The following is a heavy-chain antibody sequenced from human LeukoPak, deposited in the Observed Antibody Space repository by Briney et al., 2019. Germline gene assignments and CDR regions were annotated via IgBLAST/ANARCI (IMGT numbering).Heavy chain of an antibody. V-gene: IGHV1-18*04. CDR1: GYTFTGYY. CDR3: ASVVSSGYDFGAFDV. Sequence: ASVKVSCKASGYTFTGYYIHWVRQAPGQGLEWMGWISAYNGNTNYAQKLQGRVTMTTDTSTSTAYMELRSLRSDDTAVYYCASVVSSGYDFGAFDVWGQGTMVTVSS. J-gene: IGHJ3*01. CDR2: ISAYNGNT. D-gene: IGHD5-12*01.